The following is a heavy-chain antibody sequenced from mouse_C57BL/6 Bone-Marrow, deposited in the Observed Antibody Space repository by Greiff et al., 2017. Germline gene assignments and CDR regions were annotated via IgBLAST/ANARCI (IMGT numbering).Heavy chain of an antibody. J-gene: IGHJ4*01. CDR2: IWSGGST. CDR1: GFSLTRYG. CDR3: ARNPAYYSNLYYAMDY. D-gene: IGHD2-5*01. V-gene: IGHV2-2*01. Sequence: QVQLKESGPGLVQPSQSLSITCTVSGFSLTRYGVHWVRQSPGKGLEWLGVIWSGGSTAYNAAFISRLSLSKANSNSHVFFKMNSLQADDTSIYYCARNPAYYSNLYYAMDYWGQGTSVTVSS.